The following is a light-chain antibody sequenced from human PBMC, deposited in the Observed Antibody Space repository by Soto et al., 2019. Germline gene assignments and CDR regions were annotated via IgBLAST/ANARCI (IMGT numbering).Light chain of an antibody. CDR2: RNN. Sequence: QSVLTQPPSASGTPGQRVTISCSGSSSNIGSNYVYWYQQLPGTAPKLLIYRNNQRPSGVPDRFSGSKSGTSASLAISGLPSEDEPDYYCPSCDDRLSAVVFARGTTLTLL. V-gene: IGLV1-47*01. CDR1: SSNIGSNY. CDR3: PSCDDRLSAVV. J-gene: IGLJ2*01.